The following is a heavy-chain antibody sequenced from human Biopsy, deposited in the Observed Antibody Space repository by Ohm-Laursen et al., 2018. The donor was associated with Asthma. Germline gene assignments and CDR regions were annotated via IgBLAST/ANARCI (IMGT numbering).Heavy chain of an antibody. CDR2: IYYSGTT. Sequence: TLSLTCCLSSGSGGYMRSGNYYWGWIRQPPGKGLEWIGSIYYSGTTYYTPSLESRVTVSADTSKNQFSLKLLSVTAADTAVYYCVRGSSSWHHGPFHYYYGLDVWGQGTTATVSS. CDR3: VRGSSSWHHGPFHYYYGLDV. D-gene: IGHD6-13*01. J-gene: IGHJ6*02. CDR1: GGYMRSGNYY. V-gene: IGHV4-39*01.